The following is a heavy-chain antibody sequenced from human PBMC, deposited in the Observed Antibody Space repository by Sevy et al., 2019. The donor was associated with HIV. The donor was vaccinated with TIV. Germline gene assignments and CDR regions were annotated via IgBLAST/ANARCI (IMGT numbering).Heavy chain of an antibody. Sequence: GGSLRLSCAASGFSFSRYFMHWVRQAPGEGLVWVSRINSDGSTTNYADSVEGRFMVSRDNAKKTLYLELHSLRVEDTATYYCARDTLGYGGNPNLDLDLWGQGTLVTVSS. CDR1: GFSFSRYF. CDR3: ARDTLGYGGNPNLDLDL. V-gene: IGHV3-74*01. D-gene: IGHD4-17*01. CDR2: INSDGSTT. J-gene: IGHJ5*02.